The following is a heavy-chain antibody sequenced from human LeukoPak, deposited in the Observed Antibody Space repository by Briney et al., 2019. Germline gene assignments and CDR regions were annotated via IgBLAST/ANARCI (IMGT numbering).Heavy chain of an antibody. D-gene: IGHD3-22*01. V-gene: IGHV1-18*01. Sequence: ASVKVSCKASGYTFTSYGISWVRQAPGQGLEWMGWISAYNGNTNYAQKLQGRVTMTTDTSTSTAYMELSSLRSEDTAVYYCARVSYYDSSGYPDAFDIWGQGTMVTVSS. CDR3: ARVSYYDSSGYPDAFDI. CDR2: ISAYNGNT. CDR1: GYTFTSYG. J-gene: IGHJ3*02.